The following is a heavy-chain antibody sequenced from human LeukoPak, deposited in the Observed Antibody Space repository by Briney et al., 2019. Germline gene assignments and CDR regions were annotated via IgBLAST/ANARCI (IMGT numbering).Heavy chain of an antibody. CDR1: GFTFSSYA. Sequence: PGGSLRLSCAASGFTFSSYAMSWVRQAPGKGLEWVSAISGGGGSTYYADSVKGRFTISRDNSKNTLYLQMNSLRAEDTAVYYCAKGRDSSGYYYEGFDYWGQGTLVTVSS. CDR2: ISGGGGST. V-gene: IGHV3-23*01. J-gene: IGHJ4*02. CDR3: AKGRDSSGYYYEGFDY. D-gene: IGHD3-22*01.